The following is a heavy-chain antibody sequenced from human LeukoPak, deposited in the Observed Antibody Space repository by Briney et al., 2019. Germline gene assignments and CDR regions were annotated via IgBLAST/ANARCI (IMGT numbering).Heavy chain of an antibody. V-gene: IGHV4-59*08. J-gene: IGHJ3*02. CDR3: GGVGSSDAFDI. Sequence: SETLSLTCTVSGGSISSYYWSWIRQPPGKGLEWIGYIYYSGSTYYNPSLKSRVTISVDTSKNQFSLKLSSVTAADTAVYYCGGVGSSDAFDIWGQGTMVTVSS. CDR1: GGSISSYY. CDR2: IYYSGST. D-gene: IGHD1-26*01.